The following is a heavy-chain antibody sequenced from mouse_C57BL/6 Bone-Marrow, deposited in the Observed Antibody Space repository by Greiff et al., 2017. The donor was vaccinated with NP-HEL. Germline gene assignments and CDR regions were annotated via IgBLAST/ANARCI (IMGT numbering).Heavy chain of an antibody. CDR2: IYPRSGNT. CDR3: ARSRYSNYVC. J-gene: IGHJ3*01. CDR1: GYTFTSYG. D-gene: IGHD2-5*01. V-gene: IGHV1-81*01. Sequence: QVQLKESGAELARPGASVKLSCKASGYTFTSYGISWVKQRTGQGLEWIGEIYPRSGNTYYNEKFKGKATLTADKSSSTAYMELRSLTSEDSAVYFCARSRYSNYVCWGQGTLVTVSA.